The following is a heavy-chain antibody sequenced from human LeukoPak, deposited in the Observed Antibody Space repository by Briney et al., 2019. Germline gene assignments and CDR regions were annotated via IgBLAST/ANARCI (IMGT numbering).Heavy chain of an antibody. D-gene: IGHD3-10*01. CDR1: RGSFSGYY. CDR2: INHSGST. Sequence: SETLSLTCAVYRGSFSGYYWSWIRQPPGKGLEWIGEINHSGSTNYNPSLKSRVTISVDTSKNQFSLKLSSVTAADTAVYYCARIGNSITMVRGAHTRDAFDIWGQGTMVTVSS. J-gene: IGHJ3*02. CDR3: ARIGNSITMVRGAHTRDAFDI. V-gene: IGHV4-34*01.